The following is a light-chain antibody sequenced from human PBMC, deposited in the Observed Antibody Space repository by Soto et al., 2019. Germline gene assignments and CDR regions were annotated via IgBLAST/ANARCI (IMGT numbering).Light chain of an antibody. Sequence: DTLLTQSAATLSLSPGERVTLSWRATQRVSNSLAWYQQKPGQAPRLLIYDASNRAIGIPARFSGSLSGTDFTLTISSLETEDFAVYYCQQRSNWPLTFGGGTKVDIK. CDR2: DAS. CDR3: QQRSNWPLT. J-gene: IGKJ4*01. V-gene: IGKV3-11*01. CDR1: QRVSNS.